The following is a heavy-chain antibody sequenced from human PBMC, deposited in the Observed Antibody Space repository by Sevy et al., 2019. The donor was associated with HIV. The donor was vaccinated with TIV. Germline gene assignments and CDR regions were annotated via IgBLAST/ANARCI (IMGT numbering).Heavy chain of an antibody. CDR2: MHHSGKP. D-gene: IGHD3-10*01. CDR1: GASITSGDYS. V-gene: IGHV4-30-4*01. CDR3: ARASRYYRSRSLYYFDQ. Sequence: SETLSLTCTVSGASITSGDYSWGWIRQSPGRGLEWVGYMHHSGKPFYNSSLKSRVFISIDTSKNQFSLELMSVTAADTAVYSCARASRYYRSRSLYYFDQWGQGILVTVSS. J-gene: IGHJ4*02.